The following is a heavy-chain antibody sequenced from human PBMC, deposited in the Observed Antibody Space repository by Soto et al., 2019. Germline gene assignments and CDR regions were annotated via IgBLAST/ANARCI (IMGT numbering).Heavy chain of an antibody. J-gene: IGHJ4*02. V-gene: IGHV3-66*04. CDR2: IYSGGST. CDR3: ARLPPDTPTEDYGDYVYEREYYFDY. D-gene: IGHD4-17*01. Sequence: GGSLRLSCAASGFTVSSNYMSWVRQAPGKGLEWVSVIYSGGSTYYADSVKGRFTISRDNSKNTLYLQMNSLRAEDTAVYYCARLPPDTPTEDYGDYVYEREYYFDYWGQGTLVTVSS. CDR1: GFTVSSNY.